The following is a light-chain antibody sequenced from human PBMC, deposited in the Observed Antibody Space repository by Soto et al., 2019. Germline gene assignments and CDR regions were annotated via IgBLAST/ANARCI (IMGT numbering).Light chain of an antibody. CDR1: QSVSNRY. J-gene: IGKJ1*01. CDR2: GAS. Sequence: EIVLTQSPGTLSLSPGERATLSCRASQSVSNRYLAWYQQKPGQAPRLLIYGASSRAIGIPDRFSGSGSGSDFTLTISSLEPLDFAVYYCQQYGSSPRPFGHGTKVDVK. CDR3: QQYGSSPRP. V-gene: IGKV3-20*01.